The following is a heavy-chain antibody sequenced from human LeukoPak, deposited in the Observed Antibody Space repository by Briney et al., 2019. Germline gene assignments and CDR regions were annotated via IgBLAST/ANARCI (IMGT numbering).Heavy chain of an antibody. CDR2: IYYSGST. CDR3: ARSLTAVAGHYFDY. CDR1: GGSLSSYY. J-gene: IGHJ4*02. V-gene: IGHV4-59*01. Sequence: SETLSLTCTVSGGSLSSYYWSWIRQPPGKGLEWIGYIYYSGSTNYNPSLKSRVTISVDTSKDQFSLKLSSVTAADTAVYYCARSLTAVAGHYFDYWGQGTLVTVSS. D-gene: IGHD6-19*01.